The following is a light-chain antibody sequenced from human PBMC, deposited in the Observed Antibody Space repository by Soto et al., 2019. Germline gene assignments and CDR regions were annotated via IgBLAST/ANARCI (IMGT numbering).Light chain of an antibody. J-gene: IGKJ3*01. CDR1: QSASTW. CDR3: QHYNSYPFT. V-gene: IGKV1-5*01. Sequence: DIQMTQSPSTLSASVGDSVTITCRASQSASTWLAWYQQKPGKAPKLLISDASSLGSGVPKRFSGSGSGTEFTLTISSLQPDDFATYYCQHYNSYPFTFGPGTKVDLK. CDR2: DAS.